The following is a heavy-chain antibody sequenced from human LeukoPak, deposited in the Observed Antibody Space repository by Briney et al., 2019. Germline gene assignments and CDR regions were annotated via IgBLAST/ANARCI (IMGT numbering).Heavy chain of an antibody. V-gene: IGHV3-7*01. CDR2: IKQDGSEK. J-gene: IGHJ6*03. CDR1: GGSFSGYY. Sequence: PSETLSLTCAVYGGSFSGYYWSWVRQAPGKGLEWVANIKQDGSEKYYVDSVKGRFTISRDNAKNSLYLQMNSLRAEDTAVYYCARPGIAVAGTGYYMDVWGKGTTVTVSS. D-gene: IGHD6-19*01. CDR3: ARPGIAVAGTGYYMDV.